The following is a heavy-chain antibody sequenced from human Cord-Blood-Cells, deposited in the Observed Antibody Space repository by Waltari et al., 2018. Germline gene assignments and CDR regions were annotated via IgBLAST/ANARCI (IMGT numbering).Heavy chain of an antibody. CDR2: ISYDGSNK. CDR1: GFTFSSYA. V-gene: IGHV3-30*04. J-gene: IGHJ4*02. D-gene: IGHD3-10*01. Sequence: QVQLVESGGGVVQPGRSLRLSCAASGFTFSSYAMHWVRQAPGKGLEWGAVISYDGSNKYYADSVKGRFTISRDNSKNTLYLQMNSLRAEDTAVYYCARDPGYYGSGSYFDYWGQGTLVTVSS. CDR3: ARDPGYYGSGSYFDY.